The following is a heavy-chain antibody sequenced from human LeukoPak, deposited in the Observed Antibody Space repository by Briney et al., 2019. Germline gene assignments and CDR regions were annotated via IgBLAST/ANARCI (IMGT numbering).Heavy chain of an antibody. D-gene: IGHD3-10*01. J-gene: IGHJ6*03. CDR1: GVSFSGYY. CDR3: ARLRFDYYGSGSYYLLYYYYMDV. V-gene: IGHV4-34*01. Sequence: NPSETLSLTCAVYGVSFSGYYWSWIRQPPGKGLEWIGEINHSGSTNYNPSLKSRVTISVDTSKNQFSLKLSSVTAADTAVYYCARLRFDYYGSGSYYLLYYYYMDVWGKGTTVTISS. CDR2: INHSGST.